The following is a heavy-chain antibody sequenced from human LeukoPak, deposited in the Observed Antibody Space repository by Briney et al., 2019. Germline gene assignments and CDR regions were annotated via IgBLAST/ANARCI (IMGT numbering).Heavy chain of an antibody. Sequence: ASVKVSCKASGGTFSSYAISWVRQAPGQGLEWMGWINPNSGGTNYAQKFQGRVTMTRDTSISTAYMELSRLRSDDTAVYYCAINYYDSGGDSIPFDYWGQGTLVTVSS. CDR2: INPNSGGT. V-gene: IGHV1-2*02. CDR1: GGTFSSYA. D-gene: IGHD3-22*01. J-gene: IGHJ4*02. CDR3: AINYYDSGGDSIPFDY.